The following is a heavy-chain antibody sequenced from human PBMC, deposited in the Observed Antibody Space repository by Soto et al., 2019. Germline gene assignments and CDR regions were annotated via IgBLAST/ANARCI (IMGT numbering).Heavy chain of an antibody. CDR2: IYTGGTT. CDR3: HGYGY. V-gene: IGHV3-53*01. D-gene: IGHD5-12*01. J-gene: IGHJ4*02. CDR1: GFTVSSSNY. Sequence: EVQLVESGGGLIQPGGSLRLSCVVSGFTVSSSNYMSWVRQAPGKGLEWVSVIYTGGTTYYADSVKGRFTISRDNSKNALYLQMNSLRAEDTAVYYCHGYGYWGQGTLVTVSS.